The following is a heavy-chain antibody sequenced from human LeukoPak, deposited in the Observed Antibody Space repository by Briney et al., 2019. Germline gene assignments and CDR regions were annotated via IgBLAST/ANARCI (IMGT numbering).Heavy chain of an antibody. CDR3: AKEDTIFGVVIPPFDY. Sequence: QPGGSLRLSCAASGFTFSSYAMTWVRQAPGKGLEWVSSVSGSGGGTYYADSVKGRFTISRDNSKNTLYLQMNSLRAEDTAVYYCAKEDTIFGVVIPPFDYWGQGTLVAVSS. CDR2: VSGSGGGT. V-gene: IGHV3-23*01. J-gene: IGHJ4*02. D-gene: IGHD3-3*01. CDR1: GFTFSSYA.